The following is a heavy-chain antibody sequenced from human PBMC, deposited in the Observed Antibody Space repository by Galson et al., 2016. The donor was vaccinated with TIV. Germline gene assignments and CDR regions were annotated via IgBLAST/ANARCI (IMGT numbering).Heavy chain of an antibody. J-gene: IGHJ4*02. CDR1: GFLFTDYY. V-gene: IGHV3-11*01. Sequence: SLRLSCAASGFLFTDYYVSWVRQAPGKGLEYISYISLSGDTIYYAKPVKGRFTMSRDNAKNSLYLQMDSLRADDTALYYCARVGNYGYELDYWGQGTLVTVSS. CDR3: ARVGNYGYELDY. D-gene: IGHD3-16*01. CDR2: ISLSGDTI.